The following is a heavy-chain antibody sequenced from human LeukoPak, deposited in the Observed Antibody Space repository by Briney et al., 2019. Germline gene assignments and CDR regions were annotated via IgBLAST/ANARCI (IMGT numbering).Heavy chain of an antibody. D-gene: IGHD6-13*01. CDR1: GGSISSGGYS. CDR3: ARGRSWPLDY. Sequence: SQTLSLTCAVSGGSISSGGYSWIWIRQPPGKGLEWIGYIYHSGSTYYNPSLKSRVTISVDRSKNQFSLKLNSVTPEDTAVYYCARGRSWPLDYWGQGTLVTVSS. J-gene: IGHJ4*02. V-gene: IGHV4-30-2*01. CDR2: IYHSGST.